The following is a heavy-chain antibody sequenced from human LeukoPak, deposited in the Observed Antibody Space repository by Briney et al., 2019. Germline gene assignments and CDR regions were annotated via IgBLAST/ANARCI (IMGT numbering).Heavy chain of an antibody. Sequence: SETLSLTCTVSSGSFSSYYWNWIRQPAGKGLEWIGRIYITGSTNYNPSLKSRVTMSVDTSKNQFSLNLSSVTAADTAVYYCAGGIAAAGLDYWGQGTLVTVSS. J-gene: IGHJ4*02. V-gene: IGHV4-4*07. CDR3: AGGIAAAGLDY. CDR1: SGSFSSYY. D-gene: IGHD6-13*01. CDR2: IYITGST.